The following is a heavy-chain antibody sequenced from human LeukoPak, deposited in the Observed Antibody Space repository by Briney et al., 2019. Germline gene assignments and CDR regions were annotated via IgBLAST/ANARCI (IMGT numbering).Heavy chain of an antibody. CDR3: ARDRGIVGTTGYYYMNV. V-gene: IGHV3-11*04. CDR2: IGSTI. CDR1: GFTFSDYY. J-gene: IGHJ6*03. D-gene: IGHD1-26*01. Sequence: GGSLRLSCVASGFTFSDYYMSWIRQAPGKGLEWVSYIGSTIYYADSVKGRFTISRDNAKNSLYLQMNSLRAEDTAVYYCARDRGIVGTTGYYYMNVWGKGTTVTVSS.